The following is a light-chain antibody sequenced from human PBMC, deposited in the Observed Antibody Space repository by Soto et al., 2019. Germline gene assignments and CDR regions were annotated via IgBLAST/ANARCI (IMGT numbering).Light chain of an antibody. J-gene: IGKJ5*01. CDR2: GAS. Sequence: EIVLTQSPCTLSLSPWERATLSFSASQSVSSSYLAWYQQKPGQAPRLLIYGASSRATGIPDRFSGSGSGTDFTLTISRLEPEDFAVYYCQQYGSSPFTFGQGTRLEIK. V-gene: IGKV3-20*01. CDR3: QQYGSSPFT. CDR1: QSVSSSY.